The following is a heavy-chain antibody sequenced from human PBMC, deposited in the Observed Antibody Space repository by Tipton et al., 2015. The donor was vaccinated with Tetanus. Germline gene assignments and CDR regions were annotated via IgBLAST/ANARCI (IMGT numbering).Heavy chain of an antibody. CDR3: ARLGGIQRYFDR. V-gene: IGHV1-2*02. Sequence: QVQLVQSGAEVKKPGASVKVSCQASGYPFTSYYMHWVRQAPGQGLEWMGWINPYTGGAKYAQKFQGRVTMTRDKSATTVYIDLSSLRSDDTAVYYCARLGGIQRYFDRWGPGTLVTVYS. CDR1: GYPFTSYY. J-gene: IGHJ2*01. D-gene: IGHD3-16*01. CDR2: INPYTGGA.